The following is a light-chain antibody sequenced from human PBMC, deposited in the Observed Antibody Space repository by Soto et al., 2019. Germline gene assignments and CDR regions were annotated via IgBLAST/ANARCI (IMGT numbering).Light chain of an antibody. CDR1: QDIGHS. CDR3: QQYNTEPRT. V-gene: IGKV1-16*01. J-gene: IGKJ1*01. Sequence: DIQMTQSPSSLSASVGARVSITCRARQDIGHSLAWFQQKPGKAPKSLIYAAATLQSGVPSRFIGSASGTHFTLTISSLQPEDVATYYCQQYNTEPRTFGQGTKVEIK. CDR2: AAA.